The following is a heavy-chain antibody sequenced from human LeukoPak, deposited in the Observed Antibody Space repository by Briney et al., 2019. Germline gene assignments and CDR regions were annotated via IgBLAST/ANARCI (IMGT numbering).Heavy chain of an antibody. V-gene: IGHV4-61*05. D-gene: IGHD1-26*01. J-gene: IGHJ5*02. Sequence: SETLSLTCTVSGGSISNNTYYCAWIRQPPGKGLEWIGYIYYSGSTNYNPSLKSRVTISVDTSKNQFSLKLSSVTAADTAVYYCARVSAQWELLGVWFDPWGQGTLVTVSS. CDR2: IYYSGST. CDR1: GGSISNNTYY. CDR3: ARVSAQWELLGVWFDP.